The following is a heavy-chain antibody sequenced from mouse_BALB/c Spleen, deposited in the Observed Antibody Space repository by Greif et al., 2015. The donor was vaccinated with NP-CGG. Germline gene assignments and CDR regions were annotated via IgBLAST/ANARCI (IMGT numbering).Heavy chain of an antibody. D-gene: IGHD2-1*01. CDR3: ARNERMIYYGNFYAMDY. CDR1: GFSLTSYG. V-gene: IGHV2-2*02. Sequence: QVQLQQSGPGLVQPSQSLSITCTVSGFSLTSYGVHWVRQSPGKGLEWLGVIWSGGSTDYNAAFISRLSISKDNSKSQVFFKMNSLQANDTAIYYCARNERMIYYGNFYAMDYWGQGTSVTVSS. CDR2: IWSGGST. J-gene: IGHJ4*01.